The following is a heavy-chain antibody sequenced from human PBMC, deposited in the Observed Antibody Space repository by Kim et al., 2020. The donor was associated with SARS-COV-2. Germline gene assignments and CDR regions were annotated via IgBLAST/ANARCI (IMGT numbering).Heavy chain of an antibody. CDR3: ARVKKYQLLWRPHFDY. V-gene: IGHV1-8*01. D-gene: IGHD2-2*01. CDR1: GYTFTSYD. J-gene: IGHJ4*02. CDR2: MNPNSGNT. Sequence: ASVKVSCKASGYTFTSYDINWVRQATGQGLEWMGWMNPNSGNTGYAQKFQGRVTMTRNTSISTAYMELSSLRSEDTAVYYCARVKKYQLLWRPHFDYWGQGTLVTVSS.